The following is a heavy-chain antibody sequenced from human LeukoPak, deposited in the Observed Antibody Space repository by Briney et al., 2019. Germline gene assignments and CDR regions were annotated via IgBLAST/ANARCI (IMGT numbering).Heavy chain of an antibody. CDR3: ATGYCSGGSCYYVY. Sequence: GGSLRLSCAASGFTFSSYWMHWVRQAPRKGLVWVSRINSDGSSTSYADSVKGRFTISRDNAKNTLYLQMNSLRAEDTAVYYCATGYCSGGSCYYVYWGQGTLVTVSS. V-gene: IGHV3-74*01. D-gene: IGHD2-15*01. J-gene: IGHJ4*02. CDR1: GFTFSSYW. CDR2: INSDGSST.